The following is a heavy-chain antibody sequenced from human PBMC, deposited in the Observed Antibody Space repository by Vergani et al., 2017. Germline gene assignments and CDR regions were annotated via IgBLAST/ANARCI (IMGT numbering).Heavy chain of an antibody. CDR2: IIPIFGTA. D-gene: IGHD3-10*01. CDR1: GGTFSSYA. J-gene: IGHJ5*02. Sequence: QVQLVQSGAEVKKPGSSVKVSCKASGGTFSSYAISWVRQAPGQGLEWMGRIIPIFGTANYAQKFQGRVTITADESTSTAYMELSSLRSEDTAVYYCARSHLPYCDGSGSYRGDWFDPWGQGTLVTVSS. CDR3: ARSHLPYCDGSGSYRGDWFDP. V-gene: IGHV1-69*13.